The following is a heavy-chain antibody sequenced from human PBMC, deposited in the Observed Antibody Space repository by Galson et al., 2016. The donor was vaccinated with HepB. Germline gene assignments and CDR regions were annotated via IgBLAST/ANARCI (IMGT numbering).Heavy chain of an antibody. CDR1: GDGGSFTDHY. CDR3: AKLSTDY. V-gene: IGHV4-34*01. Sequence: SETLSLTCADYGDGGSFTDHYWSWVRQPPGQGLEWIGEINHRGSTTYSPSFKSRVTMSVDASKKHFSLKLNSVTAADTGVYYCAKLSTDYWGQGTLVTVSS. D-gene: IGHD3-16*02. J-gene: IGHJ4*02. CDR2: INHRGST.